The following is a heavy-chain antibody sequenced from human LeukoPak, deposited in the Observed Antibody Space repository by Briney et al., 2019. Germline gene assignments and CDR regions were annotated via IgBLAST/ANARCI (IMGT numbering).Heavy chain of an antibody. D-gene: IGHD3-10*01. CDR1: GFTFSRYW. CDR3: ARDRALVSMVRGVMGYFHYYMDV. V-gene: IGHV3-7*01. J-gene: IGHJ6*03. CDR2: IKQDGGEK. Sequence: GGSRRLSCAASGFTFSRYWSRWVRQAPGKGLEWVANIKQDGGEKFYVDCVKGRFTIYRDNAKNSLYLEMNSLNAEDTAVYYCARDRALVSMVRGVMGYFHYYMDVWGKGTTVTISS.